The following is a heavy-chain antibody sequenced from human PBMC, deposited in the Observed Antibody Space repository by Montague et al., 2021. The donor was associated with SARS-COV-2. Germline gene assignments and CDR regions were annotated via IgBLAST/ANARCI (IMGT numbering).Heavy chain of an antibody. CDR2: IYYSGST. J-gene: IGHJ5*02. CDR3: ARALYCSGGSCYPSWFDP. Sequence: SETLSLTCNVSGGSISSYYWSWIRQPPGKGLEWIGYIYYSGSTNYNPSLKSRVTISVDTSKNQFSLKLSSVTAADTAVYYCARALYCSGGSCYPSWFDPWGQGTLVTVSS. D-gene: IGHD2-15*01. V-gene: IGHV4-59*01. CDR1: GGSISSYY.